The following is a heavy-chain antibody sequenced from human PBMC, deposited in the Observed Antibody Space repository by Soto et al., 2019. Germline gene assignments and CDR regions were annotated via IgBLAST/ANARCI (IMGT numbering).Heavy chain of an antibody. Sequence: GGSLRLSCAASGFTFDDYGMSWVRQAPGKGLEWVSGINWNGGSTGYADSVKGRFTISRDNAKNSLYLQMNSLRAEDTALYYCARASSVFFREGLDVPYPVYSGQAPLVT. V-gene: IGHV3-20*04. CDR1: GFTFDDYG. CDR2: INWNGGST. D-gene: IGHD3-3*01. J-gene: IGHJ4*02. CDR3: ARASSVFFREGLDVPYPVY.